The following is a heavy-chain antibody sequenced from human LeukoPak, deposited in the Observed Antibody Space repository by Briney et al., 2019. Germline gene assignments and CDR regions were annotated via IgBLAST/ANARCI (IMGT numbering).Heavy chain of an antibody. CDR1: GGSISSYY. CDR3: ARGKYDFWSGYYGDAFDI. Sequence: SETLSLTCTVSGGSISSYYWSWIRQPAGKGLEWIGEINHSGSTNYNPSLKSRVTISVDTSKNQFSLKLSSVTAADTAVYYCARGKYDFWSGYYGDAFDIWGQGTMVTVSS. CDR2: INHSGST. J-gene: IGHJ3*02. V-gene: IGHV4-59*08. D-gene: IGHD3-3*01.